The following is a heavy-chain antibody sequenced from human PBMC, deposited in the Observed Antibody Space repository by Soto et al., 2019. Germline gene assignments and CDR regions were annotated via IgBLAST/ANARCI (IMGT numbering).Heavy chain of an antibody. CDR2: ISSSSSYI. CDR3: ARDHPRYCSGGSCILDV. V-gene: IGHV3-21*01. CDR1: GFTFSSYS. Sequence: PGGSLRLSCAASGFTFSSYSMNWVRQAPGKGLEWVSSISSSSSYIYYADSVKGRFTISRDNAKNSLSLQMNSLRAEDTAVYYCARDHPRYCSGGSCILDVWGQGTTVTVS. J-gene: IGHJ6*02. D-gene: IGHD2-15*01.